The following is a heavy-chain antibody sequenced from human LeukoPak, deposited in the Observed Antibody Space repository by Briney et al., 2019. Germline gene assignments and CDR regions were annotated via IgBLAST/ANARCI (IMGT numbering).Heavy chain of an antibody. J-gene: IGHJ4*02. V-gene: IGHV4-59*01. CDR2: IYYSGST. Sequence: SETLSLTCAVYGGSFSGYYWSWIRQPPGKGLEWIGYIYYSGSTNYNPSLKSRVTISVDTSKNQFSLKLSSVTAADTAVYYCARSKDILTGYCFDYWGQGTLVTVSS. CDR3: ARSKDILTGYCFDY. D-gene: IGHD3-9*01. CDR1: GGSFSGYY.